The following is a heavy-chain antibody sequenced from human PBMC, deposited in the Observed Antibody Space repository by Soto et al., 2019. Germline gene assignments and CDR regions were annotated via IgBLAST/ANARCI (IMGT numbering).Heavy chain of an antibody. D-gene: IGHD3-10*01. CDR2: INAGNGNT. CDR1: GYTFTSYA. V-gene: IGHV1-3*01. CDR3: ARGYYYGSGSYQN. Sequence: QVQLVQSGAEVKKPGASVKVSCKASGYTFTSYAMHWVRQAPGQRLEWMGWINAGNGNTKYSQKCQGRVTITRDTSASTAYMELSSLRSEDTAVYYCARGYYYGSGSYQNWGQGTLVTVSS. J-gene: IGHJ4*02.